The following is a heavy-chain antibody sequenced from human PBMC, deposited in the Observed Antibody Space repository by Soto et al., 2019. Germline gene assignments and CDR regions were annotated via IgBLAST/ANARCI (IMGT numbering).Heavy chain of an antibody. CDR1: GYTCTSWW. V-gene: IGHV1-18*01. Sequence: ASVRVSCSASGYTCTSWWFTWVRQAPGQGLEWMGWINSYNGNTNYAQKLQGRVTMTTDTSTSTAYMELRSLRSDDTAVYYCAREPVAGICFDPWGRVTLVTVSS. J-gene: IGHJ5*02. D-gene: IGHD6-19*01. CDR2: INSYNGNT. CDR3: AREPVAGICFDP.